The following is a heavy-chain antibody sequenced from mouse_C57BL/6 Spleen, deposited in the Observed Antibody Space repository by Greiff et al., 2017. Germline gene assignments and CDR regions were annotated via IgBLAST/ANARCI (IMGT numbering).Heavy chain of an antibody. J-gene: IGHJ2*01. D-gene: IGHD3-2*02. CDR2: IYPGDGDT. CDR3: ANSSGSPYYFDY. V-gene: IGHV1-82*01. CDR1: GYAFSSSW. Sequence: VQLQESGPELVKPGASVKISCKASGYAFSSSWMNWVKQRPGKGLEWIGRIYPGDGDTNYNGKFKGKATLTADKSSSTAYMQLSSLTSEDSAVYFCANSSGSPYYFDYWGQGTTLTVSS.